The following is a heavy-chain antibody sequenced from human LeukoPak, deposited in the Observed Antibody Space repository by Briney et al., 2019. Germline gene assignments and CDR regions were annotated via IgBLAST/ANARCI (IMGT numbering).Heavy chain of an antibody. CDR3: VRGRGSYGWFDP. J-gene: IGHJ5*02. CDR2: VSGDGTAR. V-gene: IGHV3-74*01. D-gene: IGHD3-10*01. Sequence: GGSLRLSCAASGFTSSSYWMHWVRQVPGKGLVWVSRVSGDGTARNYADSVKGRFAISRDDAKNTVDLQMNSLRGEDTAVYYCVRGRGSYGWFDPWGQGTLVTVSS. CDR1: GFTSSSYW.